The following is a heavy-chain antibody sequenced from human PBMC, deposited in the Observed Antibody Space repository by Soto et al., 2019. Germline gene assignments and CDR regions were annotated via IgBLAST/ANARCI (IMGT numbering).Heavy chain of an antibody. Sequence: QITVKESGLTLVKPTETLTLTCTFSGFSLSSIGMGVGWIRQPPGKALEWHALIYWDDDKRYSPSLSSRLTTTKDPSKNAVDLTMTPMDPVDTATYYCARLTRGVYDSGRLWEKFDYWGQGTLVTVSS. V-gene: IGHV2-5*02. D-gene: IGHD5-12*01. CDR3: ARLTRGVYDSGRLWEKFDY. CDR1: GFSLSSIGMG. CDR2: IYWDDDK. J-gene: IGHJ4*02.